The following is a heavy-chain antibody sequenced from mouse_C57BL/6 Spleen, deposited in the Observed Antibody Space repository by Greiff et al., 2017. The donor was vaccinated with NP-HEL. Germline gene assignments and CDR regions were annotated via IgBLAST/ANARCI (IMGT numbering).Heavy chain of an antibody. CDR2: IYPGDGDT. Sequence: QVQLQQSGPELVKPGASVKISCKASGYAFSSSWMNWVKQRPGKGLEWIGRIYPGDGDTNYNGKFKGKATLTADKSSSTAYMQLSSLTSEDSAVYFCARSGTDDYFDYWGQGTTLTVSS. CDR1: GYAFSSSW. V-gene: IGHV1-82*01. J-gene: IGHJ2*01. D-gene: IGHD3-3*01. CDR3: ARSGTDDYFDY.